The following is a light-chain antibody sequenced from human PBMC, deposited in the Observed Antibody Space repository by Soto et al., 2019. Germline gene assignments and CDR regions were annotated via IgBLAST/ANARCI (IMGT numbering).Light chain of an antibody. CDR3: MQGLQTWT. CDR1: QSLLHSNGYNY. J-gene: IGKJ1*01. V-gene: IGKV2-28*01. CDR2: LGS. Sequence: DIVMTQSPLSLPVTPGEPASISCRSSQSLLHSNGYNYLDWYLQRPGQSPQLLIYLGSNRASGVPDRFSGGGSGTDFTLKISRVEAEDVGVYYCMQGLQTWTFGQGTKVEIK.